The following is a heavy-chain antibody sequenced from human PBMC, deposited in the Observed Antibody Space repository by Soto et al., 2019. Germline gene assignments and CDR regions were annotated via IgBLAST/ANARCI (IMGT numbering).Heavy chain of an antibody. V-gene: IGHV1-69*13. Sequence: GASVKVSCKASGGTFSSYAISWVRQAPGQGLEWMGGIIPIFGTANYAQKFQGRVTITADESTSTAYMELSSLRSEDTAVYYCARDGYSSSWYKGWFDPWGQGTLVTVSS. D-gene: IGHD6-13*01. J-gene: IGHJ5*02. CDR2: IIPIFGTA. CDR1: GGTFSSYA. CDR3: ARDGYSSSWYKGWFDP.